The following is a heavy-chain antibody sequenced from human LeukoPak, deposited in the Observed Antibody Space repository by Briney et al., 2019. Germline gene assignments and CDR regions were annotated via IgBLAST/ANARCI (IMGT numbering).Heavy chain of an antibody. Sequence: SETLSLTCAVYGGSFSGYYWSWIRQPPGKGLEWIGEINHIGSTNYNPSLKSRVTISVDTSKNQSSLKLSSVTAADTAVYYCARGSRDILTGYYLAVRDYFDYWGQGTLVTVSS. CDR2: INHIGST. CDR1: GGSFSGYY. V-gene: IGHV4-34*01. D-gene: IGHD3-9*01. CDR3: ARGSRDILTGYYLAVRDYFDY. J-gene: IGHJ4*02.